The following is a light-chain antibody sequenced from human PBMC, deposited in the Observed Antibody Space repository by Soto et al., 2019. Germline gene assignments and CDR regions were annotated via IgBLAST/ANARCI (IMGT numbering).Light chain of an antibody. CDR3: CSYTSSRTYV. Sequence: QSVLTQPPSASGTPGQRVTISCSGSSSNIGSNTVNWYQQLPGTAPKLLIYSNNQRPSGVPDRFSGSKSGTSASLAISGLQSEDEADYYCCSYTSSRTYVFGTGTKVTVL. CDR2: SNN. J-gene: IGLJ1*01. V-gene: IGLV1-44*01. CDR1: SSNIGSNT.